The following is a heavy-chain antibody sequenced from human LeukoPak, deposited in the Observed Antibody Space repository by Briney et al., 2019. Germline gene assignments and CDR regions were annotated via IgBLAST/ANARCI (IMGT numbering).Heavy chain of an antibody. D-gene: IGHD6-19*01. J-gene: IGHJ6*03. Sequence: ASVKVSCKASGYTFTAYSIHWVRPAPGQGLAWMGWINPNSGGTNYAQKFKGRVTMTRDSSSSTAYMQLSRLTSDDTAVYYCARVALAGYHYYYMDVWGKGTTVTVSS. V-gene: IGHV1-2*02. CDR1: GYTFTAYS. CDR2: INPNSGGT. CDR3: ARVALAGYHYYYMDV.